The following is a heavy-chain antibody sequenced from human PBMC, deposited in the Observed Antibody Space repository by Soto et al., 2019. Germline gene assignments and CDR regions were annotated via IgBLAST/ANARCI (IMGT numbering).Heavy chain of an antibody. J-gene: IGHJ4*02. D-gene: IGHD1-26*01. V-gene: IGHV3-23*01. CDR3: AKATALVGASHYFDS. CDR1: GFTFDSYA. Sequence: EVQLLESGGGLIQPGGSLRLSCAASGFTFDSYAMSWVRQAPGIGLEWVSSISGSGGSTHYTESVKGRFTVSRDESKNTLYLQMNTLRTEDTAVYYCAKATALVGASHYFDSWGQGTLVTVSS. CDR2: ISGSGGST.